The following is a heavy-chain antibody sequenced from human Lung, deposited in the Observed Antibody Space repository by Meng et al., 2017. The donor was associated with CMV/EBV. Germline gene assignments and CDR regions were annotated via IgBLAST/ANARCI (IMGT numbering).Heavy chain of an antibody. D-gene: IGHD6-19*01. J-gene: IGHJ4*02. CDR3: ASFPPPGKQWLVTDY. CDR2: IYHSGST. Sequence: QAQLVGAGPGVATLSGTRALACVVSGGSISSSNWWSWVRQPPGKGLEWIGEIYHSGSTNYNPSLKSRVTISVDKSKNQFSLKLSSVTAADTAVYYCASFPPPGKQWLVTDYWGQGTLVTVSS. CDR1: GGSISSSNW. V-gene: IGHV4-4*02.